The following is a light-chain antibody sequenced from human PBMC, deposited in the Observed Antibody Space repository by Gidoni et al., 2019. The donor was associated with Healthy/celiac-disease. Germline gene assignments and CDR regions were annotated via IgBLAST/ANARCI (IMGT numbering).Light chain of an antibody. J-gene: IGKJ4*01. CDR1: QSISGY. Sequence: DIQMTQSPSSLSASVGDRVTITCRASQSISGYLNWYQQKPGKAPKPLIYAASSLQSGVPSRFSGSGSGTDFTLTISSLQPEDFATYYCQQSYSTPLTFXGXTKVEIK. V-gene: IGKV1-39*01. CDR3: QQSYSTPLT. CDR2: AAS.